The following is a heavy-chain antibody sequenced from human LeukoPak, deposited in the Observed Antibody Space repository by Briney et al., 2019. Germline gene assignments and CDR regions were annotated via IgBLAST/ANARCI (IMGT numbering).Heavy chain of an antibody. CDR1: GFNFIEYS. J-gene: IGHJ4*01. Sequence: GGSLRLSCAASGFNFIEYSMNWVRQAPGKGLEWISYIGISSGNTKYADSVKGRFTISRDKARNSLYLQMNSLRVEDTAVYYCARDHRYAFDNWGHGTLVTVPS. CDR3: ARDHRYAFDN. V-gene: IGHV3-48*01. D-gene: IGHD5-12*01. CDR2: IGISSGNT.